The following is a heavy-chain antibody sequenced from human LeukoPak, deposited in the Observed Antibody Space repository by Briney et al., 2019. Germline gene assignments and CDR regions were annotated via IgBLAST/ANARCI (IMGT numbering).Heavy chain of an antibody. Sequence: GRSLRLSXAASGFTFDDYAMHWVRQAPGKGLGWVSGISWNSGSIGYADSVKGRFTISRDNAKNSLYLQMNSLRAEDMALYYCAKAWNYDILTGGAFDIWGQGTMVTVSS. CDR3: AKAWNYDILTGGAFDI. CDR1: GFTFDDYA. J-gene: IGHJ3*02. D-gene: IGHD3-9*01. CDR2: ISWNSGSI. V-gene: IGHV3-9*03.